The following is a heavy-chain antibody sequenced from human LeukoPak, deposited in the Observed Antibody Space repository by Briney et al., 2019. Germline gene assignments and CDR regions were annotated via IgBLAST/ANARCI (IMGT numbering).Heavy chain of an antibody. CDR2: INAGNGNT. CDR1: GYTFTSYA. D-gene: IGHD3-22*01. V-gene: IGHV1-3*01. Sequence: ASVKVSCKASGYTFTSYAMHWVRQAPGQRLEWMGWINAGNGNTKYSQKFQGRVTITRDTSASTAYMELSSLRSEDTAVYYCARRPYYYDSSGLDYWGQGTLVTVSS. J-gene: IGHJ4*02. CDR3: ARRPYYYDSSGLDY.